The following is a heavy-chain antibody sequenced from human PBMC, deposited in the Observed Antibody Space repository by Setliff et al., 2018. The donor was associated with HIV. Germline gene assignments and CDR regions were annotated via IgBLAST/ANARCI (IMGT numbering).Heavy chain of an antibody. CDR2: IVPVFGTA. Sequence: SVKVSCKASGGTFSDYAISWVRQAPGQGLEWMGGIVPVFGTANYARKFQGSITITADESTSTAYMELSSLRSEDTAVYYCARGPKLMIPTSNWFDSWGQGTPVTVSS. CDR1: GGTFSDYA. V-gene: IGHV1-69*13. CDR3: ARGPKLMIPTSNWFDS. D-gene: IGHD3-22*01. J-gene: IGHJ5*01.